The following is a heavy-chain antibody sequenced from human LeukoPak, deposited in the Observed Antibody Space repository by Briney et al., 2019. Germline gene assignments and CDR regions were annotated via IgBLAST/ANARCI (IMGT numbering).Heavy chain of an antibody. CDR2: IYPDDSDS. CDR3: ARRGDSDFRID. J-gene: IGHJ4*02. Sequence: GESLKISCKGPRHSFHSQWIGWVRQMPGKGLEWMGIIYPDDSDSRYSASFQGQVTISADKSISTAYLQWNSLEASDSAIYYCARRGDSDFRIDWGQGTLVTVSS. D-gene: IGHD2-21*02. V-gene: IGHV5-51*01. CDR1: RHSFHSQW.